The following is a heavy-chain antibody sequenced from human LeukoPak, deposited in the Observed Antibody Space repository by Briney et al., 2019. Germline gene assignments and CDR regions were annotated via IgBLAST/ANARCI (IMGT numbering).Heavy chain of an antibody. V-gene: IGHV1-2*06. Sequence: ASVKVSCKASGYTFTGYYMHWVRQAPGQGLEWMGRINPNSGGTNYAQKFQGRVTMTRGTSISTAYMELSRLRSDDTAVYYCARAMAAPDAFDIWGQGTIVTVSS. CDR1: GYTFTGYY. J-gene: IGHJ3*02. D-gene: IGHD2-8*01. CDR3: ARAMAAPDAFDI. CDR2: INPNSGGT.